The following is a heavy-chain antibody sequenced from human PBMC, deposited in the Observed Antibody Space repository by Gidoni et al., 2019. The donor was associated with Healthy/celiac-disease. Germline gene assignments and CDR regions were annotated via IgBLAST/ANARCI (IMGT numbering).Heavy chain of an antibody. Sequence: QVQLVQSGAEVTKPGASVKXSCKASGYTFTSYGISWVRQAPGQGLEWMEWLSAYNXNTNYAQKLQGRVTMTTDTXKSTXYMELXSLXXXDTXVYYCXXVTGXXTDXXYWGQXTLVXXSS. CDR2: LSAYNXNT. V-gene: IGHV1-18*04. CDR3: XXVTGXXTDXXY. CDR1: GYTFTSYG. D-gene: IGHD2-21*02. J-gene: IGHJ4*02.